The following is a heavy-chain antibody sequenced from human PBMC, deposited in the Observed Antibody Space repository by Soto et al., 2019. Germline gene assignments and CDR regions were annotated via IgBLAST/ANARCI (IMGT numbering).Heavy chain of an antibody. Sequence: CVSQQVWWRDAWCSFVSLWVGWMIHMPGKGLEWMGVIYPGDSDTRYSPSFQGQVTISADKSISTAYLQWSSLKASDTAMYYCPRGEYRVLEFWGQGTLLTVSS. CDR1: WCSFVSLW. CDR3: PRGEYRVLEF. J-gene: IGHJ4*02. CDR2: IYPGDSDT. V-gene: IGHV5-51*01. D-gene: IGHD3-3*02.